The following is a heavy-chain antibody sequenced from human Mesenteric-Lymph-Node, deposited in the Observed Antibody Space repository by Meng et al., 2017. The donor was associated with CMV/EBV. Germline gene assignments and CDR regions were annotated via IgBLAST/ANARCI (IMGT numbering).Heavy chain of an antibody. Sequence: GESLKISCAASGFTFSDYYMSWIRQAPGKGLEWVSYISSSGSTIYYADSVKGRFTISRDNAKNSLYLQMNSLRAEDTAVYYCARDDGDGITIFGVARDWGQGTLVTVSS. J-gene: IGHJ4*02. CDR3: ARDDGDGITIFGVARD. V-gene: IGHV3-11*04. D-gene: IGHD3-3*01. CDR2: ISSSGSTI. CDR1: GFTFSDYY.